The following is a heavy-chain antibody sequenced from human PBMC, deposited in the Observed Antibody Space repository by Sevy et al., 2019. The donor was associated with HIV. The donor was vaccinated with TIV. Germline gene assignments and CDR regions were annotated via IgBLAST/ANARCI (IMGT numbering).Heavy chain of an antibody. Sequence: ASVKVSCKASGYTFTSYAMHWVRQAPGQRLEWMGWINAGNGNTKYSQKFQGRVTITRDTSASTAYMELSSLGSEDTAVYYCARGGDLDAFDIWGQGTMVTVSS. D-gene: IGHD3-16*01. CDR3: ARGGDLDAFDI. CDR2: INAGNGNT. J-gene: IGHJ3*02. V-gene: IGHV1-3*01. CDR1: GYTFTSYA.